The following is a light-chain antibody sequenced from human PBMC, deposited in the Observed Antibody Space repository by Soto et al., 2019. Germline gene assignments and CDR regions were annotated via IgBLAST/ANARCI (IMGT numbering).Light chain of an antibody. CDR3: QQYGSSPIT. CDR1: QSVTSSY. Sequence: EIVLTQSPGTLSLSPGERATLSCRASQSVTSSYLAWYQQKPGQAPRPLIYVASSRATGIPDRVSGSGSGTDFTLTISRLEPEDFAVYYCQQYGSSPITFGGGTKVEIK. CDR2: VAS. J-gene: IGKJ4*02. V-gene: IGKV3-20*01.